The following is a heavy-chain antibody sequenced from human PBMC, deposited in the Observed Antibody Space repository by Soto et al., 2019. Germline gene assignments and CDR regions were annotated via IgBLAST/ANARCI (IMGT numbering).Heavy chain of an antibody. J-gene: IGHJ6*02. CDR2: ISAYNGNT. D-gene: IGHD3-3*01. CDR3: ARFTIFGVVILSSYGMDV. CDR1: GYTFTSYG. Sequence: ASVKVSCKASGYTFTSYGISWVRQAPGQGLEWMGWISAYNGNTNYAQKLQGRVTMTTDTSTSTAYMELRSLRSDDTAVYYRARFTIFGVVILSSYGMDVWGQGTTVTV. V-gene: IGHV1-18*04.